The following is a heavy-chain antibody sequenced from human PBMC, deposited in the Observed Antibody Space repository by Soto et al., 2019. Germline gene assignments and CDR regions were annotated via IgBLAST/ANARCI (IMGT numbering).Heavy chain of an antibody. CDR2: ISGSGGST. CDR1: GFTFSSYA. Sequence: EVQLLESGGGLVQPGGSLRLSCAASGFTFSSYAMSWVRQAPGKGLEWVSAISGSGGSTYYADSVKGRFTISGDNSKITPYLQMNSLRVEDTAVYYCAKDEAWYSSSSVPYGMDVWGQGSTVTVSS. CDR3: AKDEAWYSSSSVPYGMDV. D-gene: IGHD6-6*01. V-gene: IGHV3-23*01. J-gene: IGHJ6*02.